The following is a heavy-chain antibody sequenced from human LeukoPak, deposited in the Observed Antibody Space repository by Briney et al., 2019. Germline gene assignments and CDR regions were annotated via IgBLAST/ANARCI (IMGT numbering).Heavy chain of an antibody. CDR1: GFTFSTYW. CDR2: IKQDGSEK. V-gene: IGHV3-7*01. Sequence: GGSLRLSCAASGFTFSTYWMTWVRQAPGKGLEWVANIKQDGSEKYFVDSVKGRFTISRDNANNSLYLQMNSLRAEDTAVYYCARAHNWKYGTFDYWGQGTLVTVSS. D-gene: IGHD1-7*01. CDR3: ARAHNWKYGTFDY. J-gene: IGHJ4*02.